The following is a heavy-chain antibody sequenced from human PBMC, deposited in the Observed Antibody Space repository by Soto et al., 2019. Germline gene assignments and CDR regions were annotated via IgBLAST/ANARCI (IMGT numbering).Heavy chain of an antibody. V-gene: IGHV1-3*01. D-gene: IGHD2-15*01. Sequence: ASVKVSCKASGYTFTSYAMHWVRQAPGQRLEWMGWINAGNGNTKCSQKFQDRVTITRETSASTAYMELSSLRSEDTAVYYCARGESVVGDYWGQGTLVNVSS. CDR2: INAGNGNT. CDR3: ARGESVVGDY. CDR1: GYTFTSYA. J-gene: IGHJ4*02.